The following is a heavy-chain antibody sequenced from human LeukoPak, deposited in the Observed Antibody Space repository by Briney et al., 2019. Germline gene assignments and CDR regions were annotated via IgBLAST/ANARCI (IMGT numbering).Heavy chain of an antibody. V-gene: IGHV3-23*01. CDR3: ANGGYTDDAFDI. J-gene: IGHJ3*02. D-gene: IGHD2-2*02. CDR1: GFTFSSYA. Sequence: GGSLRLSCAASGFTFSSYAMSWVRQAPGKGLEWVSAISGSGGSTYHADSVKGRFTISRDNSKNTLYLQMNSLRAEDTAVYYCANGGYTDDAFDIWGQGTMVTVSS. CDR2: ISGSGGST.